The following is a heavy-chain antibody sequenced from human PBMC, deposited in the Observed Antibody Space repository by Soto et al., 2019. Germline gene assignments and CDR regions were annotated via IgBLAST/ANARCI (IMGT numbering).Heavy chain of an antibody. Sequence: EVQLLESGGGLVQPGGSLRLSCAASAFTFSSYAMNWVRQAPGKGLEWVSTITGSGETTYYGDSVKGRFTISRDNSKNTLYLQMENLTADDTAIYYCAKSQIGAAHYGDYWGQGTLVTVSS. J-gene: IGHJ4*02. CDR2: ITGSGETT. CDR1: AFTFSSYA. D-gene: IGHD3-16*01. V-gene: IGHV3-23*01. CDR3: AKSQIGAAHYGDY.